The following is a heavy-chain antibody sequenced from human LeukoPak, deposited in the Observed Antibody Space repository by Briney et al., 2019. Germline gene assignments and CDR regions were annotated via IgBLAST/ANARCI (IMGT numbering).Heavy chain of an antibody. CDR3: ARDSREGVLVGYNWFDP. J-gene: IGHJ5*02. V-gene: IGHV4-30-2*01. CDR1: GGSISSGGYY. CDR2: IYHSGST. Sequence: PSETLSLTCTVSGGSISSGGYYWSWIRQPPGKGLEWIGYIYHSGSTYYNPSLKGRVTISVDRSKNQFSLKLSSVTAADTAVYYCARDSREGVLVGYNWFDPWGQGTLVTVSS. D-gene: IGHD2-15*01.